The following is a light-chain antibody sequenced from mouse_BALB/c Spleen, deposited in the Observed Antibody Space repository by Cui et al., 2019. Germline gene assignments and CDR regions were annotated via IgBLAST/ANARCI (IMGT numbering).Light chain of an antibody. CDR3: LQYDEFPWT. Sequence: DIKTTQSTSSLYASIGERVTITCKASQDINSYLSWFQQKPGKSPKTLIYRANRLVDGVPSRFSGSGSGQNYSLTISSLEYEDMGIYYCLQYDEFPWTFGGGTKLEIK. V-gene: IGKV14-111*01. CDR1: QDINSY. CDR2: RAN. J-gene: IGKJ1*01.